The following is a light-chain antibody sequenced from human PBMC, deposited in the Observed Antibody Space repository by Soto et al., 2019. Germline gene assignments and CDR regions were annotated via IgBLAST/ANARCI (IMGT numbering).Light chain of an antibody. CDR2: GAS. J-gene: IGKJ4*01. V-gene: IGKV3-20*01. Sequence: EIVLTQSPDTLSLSPGERATLSXXXSQFFGSDYLAWYQQKPGQPPRLLIYGASRRATGIPDRFSGSGSGTDFTLTINSLQSEDFAVYYCQQYYTWPVTFGGGTKVDIK. CDR3: QQYYTWPVT. CDR1: QFFGSDY.